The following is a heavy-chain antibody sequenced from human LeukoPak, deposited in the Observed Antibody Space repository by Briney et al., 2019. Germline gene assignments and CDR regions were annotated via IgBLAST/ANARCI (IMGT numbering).Heavy chain of an antibody. D-gene: IGHD1-26*01. V-gene: IGHV3-21*01. CDR2: ISSSSSYI. CDR3: ARHQGGSYYSIDY. Sequence: GGSLRLSCAASGFTFSSYGMHWVRQAPGKGLEWVSSISSSSSYIYYADSVKGRFTISRDNAKNSLYLQMNSLRAEDTAVYYCARHQGGSYYSIDYWGQGTLVTVSS. J-gene: IGHJ4*02. CDR1: GFTFSSYG.